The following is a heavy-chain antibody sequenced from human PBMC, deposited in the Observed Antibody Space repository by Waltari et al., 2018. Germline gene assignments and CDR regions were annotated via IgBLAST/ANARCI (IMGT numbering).Heavy chain of an antibody. CDR1: GGSSTTTNNY. Sequence: QVQLQESGPGLVKPSQTLSPTCTISGGSSTTTNNYWSWIRQPPGKGLEWIGYIYYSGSTYYNPSLKSQFTISIDTSKNQFSLRLTSVTAADTAVYYCARLYTTVPYMDVWGKGTTVTIAS. V-gene: IGHV4-30-4*08. CDR2: IYYSGST. CDR3: ARLYTTVPYMDV. J-gene: IGHJ6*03. D-gene: IGHD3-16*01.